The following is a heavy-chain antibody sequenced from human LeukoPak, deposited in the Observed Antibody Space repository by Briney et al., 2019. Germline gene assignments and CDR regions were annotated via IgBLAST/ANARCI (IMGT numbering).Heavy chain of an antibody. CDR2: INPNSGGT. V-gene: IGHV1-2*02. J-gene: IGHJ5*02. D-gene: IGHD3-22*01. Sequence: ASVKVSCKASGYTFTGYYMHWVRQAPGQGLEWMGWINPNSGGTNYAQKFQGRVTMTRDTSISTAYMELSRLRSDDTAVYYCARGPTTYYYDSSGYYSVGWFDPWGQGTLVTVSS. CDR3: ARGPTTYYYDSSGYYSVGWFDP. CDR1: GYTFTGYY.